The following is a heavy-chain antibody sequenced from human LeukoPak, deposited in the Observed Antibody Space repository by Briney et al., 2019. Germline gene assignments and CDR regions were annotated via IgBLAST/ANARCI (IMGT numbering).Heavy chain of an antibody. CDR3: TTQYRGLGSY. D-gene: IGHD7-27*01. V-gene: IGHV3-15*01. CDR2: IKSKTDGGTT. Sequence: GGSLRLSCAASGFTFSNDWMSWVRQAPAKGLEWVGRIKSKTDGGTTDYTAPVKGRFTISRDDSKNTLYLQMDSLKTEDTAVYYCTTQYRGLGSYWGQGTLVTVSS. CDR1: GFTFSNDW. J-gene: IGHJ4*02.